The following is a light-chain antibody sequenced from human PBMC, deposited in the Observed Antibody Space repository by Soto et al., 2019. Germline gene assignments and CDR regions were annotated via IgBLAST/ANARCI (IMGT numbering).Light chain of an antibody. Sequence: DIQMTQSPSSLSASVGDRVTITCQASQDISNFLNWYQQKPGKAPKLLIYDASNLETGVPSRFSGSGSGTDFTFTISSLQPEDIATYYCQQYDNLIRTFGQGTKLEIK. V-gene: IGKV1-33*01. CDR1: QDISNF. J-gene: IGKJ2*02. CDR3: QQYDNLIRT. CDR2: DAS.